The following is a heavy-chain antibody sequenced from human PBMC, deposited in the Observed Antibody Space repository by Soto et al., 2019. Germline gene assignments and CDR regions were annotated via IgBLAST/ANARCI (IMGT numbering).Heavy chain of an antibody. D-gene: IGHD1-1*01. Sequence: SLRLSCAASGFTFSSYGMHWVRQAPGRGLEWVAVIWYDGSNKYYADSVKGRFTISRDNSKNTLYLQMNSLRAEDTAVYYCARDYGPRNPLDYWGQGTLVTVYS. CDR1: GFTFSSYG. CDR2: IWYDGSNK. J-gene: IGHJ4*02. CDR3: ARDYGPRNPLDY. V-gene: IGHV3-33*01.